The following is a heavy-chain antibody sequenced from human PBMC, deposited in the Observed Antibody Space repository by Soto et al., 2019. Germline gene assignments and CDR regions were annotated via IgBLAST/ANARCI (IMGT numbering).Heavy chain of an antibody. J-gene: IGHJ3*02. CDR2: ISVYGGNT. D-gene: IGHD2-15*01. CDR3: ARIRDITGRPDSFDI. CDR1: DYTFSSRV. Sequence: VASVKVSCKASDYTFSSRVLSWVRQAPGQGLEWMGWISVYGGNTSYAQKFQGRVSMTADKSTTTAYMELKSLRSDDTAVYYCARIRDITGRPDSFDIWGQGTMVTVSS. V-gene: IGHV1-18*01.